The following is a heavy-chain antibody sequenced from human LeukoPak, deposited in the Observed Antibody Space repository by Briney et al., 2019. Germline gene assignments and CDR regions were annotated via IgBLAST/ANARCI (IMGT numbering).Heavy chain of an antibody. CDR2: ISGDGRDT. D-gene: IGHD4-11*01. Sequence: GGSLRLSCAASGFTFDDFAMHWVRQAPGKGLEWVSLISGDGRDTYYADSVKGRFTISRDNSKNSLYLQMNSLTTEDPALYYCAKYGNYDYYFYFYYMDVWGNGTTVTVSS. J-gene: IGHJ6*03. CDR1: GFTFDDFA. V-gene: IGHV3-43*02. CDR3: AKYGNYDYYFYFYYMDV.